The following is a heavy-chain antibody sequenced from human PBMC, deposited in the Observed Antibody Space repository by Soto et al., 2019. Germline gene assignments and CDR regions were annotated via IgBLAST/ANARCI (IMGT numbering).Heavy chain of an antibody. CDR3: VRDLRGSCRGRNCYYFGY. Sequence: QVQLVQSGAEVTEPGASVKVSCEASGYSFTSNGISWVRQAPGQGLEWMGWINGYNGDTNSARRFQGRLTMTTDTSTSTAYMELRSLRVDDTAGYYGVRDLRGSCRGRNCYYFGYWGQGNLGTVSS. CDR2: INGYNGDT. D-gene: IGHD1-7*01. J-gene: IGHJ4*02. CDR1: GYSFTSNG. V-gene: IGHV1-18*01.